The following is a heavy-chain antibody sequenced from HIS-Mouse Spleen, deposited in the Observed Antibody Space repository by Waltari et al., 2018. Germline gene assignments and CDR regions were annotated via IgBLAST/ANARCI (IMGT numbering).Heavy chain of an antibody. J-gene: IGHJ2*01. CDR3: AREIPYSSSWYDWYFDL. CDR1: GGSIGSMSYY. CDR2: IYYSGST. D-gene: IGHD6-13*01. V-gene: IGHV4-39*07. Sequence: QLQLQESGPGLATPSETLSLTCTVSGGSIGSMSYYWGWIRQPPGKGLEWIGSIYYSGSTYYNPSLKSRVTISVDTSKNQFSLKLSSVTAADTAVYYCAREIPYSSSWYDWYFDLWGRGTLVTVSS.